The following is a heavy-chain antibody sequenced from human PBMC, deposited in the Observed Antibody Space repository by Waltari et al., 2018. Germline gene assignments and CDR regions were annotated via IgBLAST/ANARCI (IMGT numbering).Heavy chain of an antibody. Sequence: QVQLQESGPSLLKHSETLSLICTVSGGSISGFYWSWVRQPPGKGLDWIGYIYYTGSTNCNTALKSRVTMSVDTSKNQFSLKLSSVTAADTAFYYCARGGGGDWEWFDPWGQGTLVTVSS. D-gene: IGHD2-21*02. J-gene: IGHJ5*02. CDR3: ARGGGGDWEWFDP. CDR1: GGSISGFY. V-gene: IGHV4-59*01. CDR2: IYYTGST.